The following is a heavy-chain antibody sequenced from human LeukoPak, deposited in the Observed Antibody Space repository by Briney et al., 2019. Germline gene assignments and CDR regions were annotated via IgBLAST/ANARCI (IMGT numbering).Heavy chain of an antibody. V-gene: IGHV3-48*01. CDR3: ARVHEYSGYDGFDY. Sequence: PGGSLRLSCAASGFTFSSYSMNWVRQAPGKGVAWVSYISSSSSTIYYADSVKGRFTISRDNSKNSLYLQMNSLRAEDTAVYYCARVHEYSGYDGFDYWGQGTLVTVSS. CDR2: ISSSSSTI. J-gene: IGHJ4*02. D-gene: IGHD5-12*01. CDR1: GFTFSSYS.